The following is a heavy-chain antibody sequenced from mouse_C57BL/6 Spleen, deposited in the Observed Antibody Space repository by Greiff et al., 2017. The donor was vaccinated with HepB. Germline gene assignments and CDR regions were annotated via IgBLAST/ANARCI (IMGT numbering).Heavy chain of an antibody. J-gene: IGHJ3*01. V-gene: IGHV1-4*01. Sequence: VKLQESGAELARPGASVKMSCKASGYTFTSYTMHWVKQRPGQGLEWIGYINPSSGYTKYNQKFKDKATLTADKSSSTAYMQLSSLTSEDSAVYYCASRGDGYWAYWGQGTLVTVSA. D-gene: IGHD2-3*01. CDR1: GYTFTSYT. CDR2: INPSSGYT. CDR3: ASRGDGYWAY.